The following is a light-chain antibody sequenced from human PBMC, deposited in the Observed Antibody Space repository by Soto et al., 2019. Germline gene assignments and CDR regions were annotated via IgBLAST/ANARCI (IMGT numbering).Light chain of an antibody. J-gene: IGKJ1*01. CDR3: QQYNDWPRT. CDR2: GAS. CDR1: QSVSSN. V-gene: IGKV3-15*01. Sequence: EILMTQSPATLSVSPGERATLSCRASQSVSSNLAWYQQKPGQPPRLLIYGASIRATGIPARFSGSGSGTEFTLTISSLQSEDFAVYFCQQYNDWPRTFGQGTKVEIK.